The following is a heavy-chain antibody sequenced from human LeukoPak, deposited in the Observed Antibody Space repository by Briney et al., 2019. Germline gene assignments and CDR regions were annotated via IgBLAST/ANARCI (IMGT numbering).Heavy chain of an antibody. D-gene: IGHD6-19*01. J-gene: IGHJ4*02. Sequence: GGSLRLSCAASGFTFSSYGMHWVRQAPGKGLEWVAVISYDGSNKYYADSVKGRFTISRDNSKNTLYLQMNSLRAEDTAVYYCARGRQGLVSDYWGQGTLVTVSS. V-gene: IGHV3-30*03. CDR1: GFTFSSYG. CDR3: ARGRQGLVSDY. CDR2: ISYDGSNK.